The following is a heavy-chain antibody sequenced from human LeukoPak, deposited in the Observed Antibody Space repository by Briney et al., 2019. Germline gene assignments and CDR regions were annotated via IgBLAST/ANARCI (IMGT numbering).Heavy chain of an antibody. V-gene: IGHV4-4*07. CDR3: ARGRFCSADICSGGDAFDI. CDR1: GGSINNYY. D-gene: IGHD3-3*01. Sequence: SETLSLTCTVSGGSINNYYWSWIRQPAGKGLEWIGRIYTRGSTNYNTSLKSRVTMSVDTSKNHFSLKLSSVTAADTAVYYCARGRFCSADICSGGDAFDIWGQGTMVSVSS. J-gene: IGHJ3*02. CDR2: IYTRGST.